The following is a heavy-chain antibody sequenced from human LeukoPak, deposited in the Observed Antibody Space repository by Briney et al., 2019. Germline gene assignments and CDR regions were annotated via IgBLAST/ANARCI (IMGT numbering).Heavy chain of an antibody. CDR3: ARGRAYYDFWSGYYTPGLCWFDP. D-gene: IGHD3-3*01. CDR2: INHSGST. V-gene: IGHV4-34*01. CDR1: GGPFSGYY. Sequence: SETLSLTCAVYGGPFSGYYWSWIRQPPGKGLEWIGEINHSGSTNYNPSLKSRVTISVDTSKNQFSLKLSSVTAADTAVYYCARGRAYYDFWSGYYTPGLCWFDPWGQGTLVTVSS. J-gene: IGHJ5*02.